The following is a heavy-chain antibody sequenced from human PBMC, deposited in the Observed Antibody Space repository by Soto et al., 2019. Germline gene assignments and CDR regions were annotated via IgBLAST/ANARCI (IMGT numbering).Heavy chain of an antibody. J-gene: IGHJ4*01. CDR3: ARDRTYNYENNGYFGH. D-gene: IGHD3-22*01. CDR2: LSYDGSKE. CDR1: GFTFYTFA. Sequence: QVQLVESGGGVVQPGGSLRLSCATSGFTFYTFAMHWVRQAPGKGLEWVAVLSYDGSKEDYADSVKGRFTISRDNSQKTLYLQMNSLKAEDTAVYYCARDRTYNYENNGYFGHWGQGTLVTVAS. V-gene: IGHV3-30-3*01.